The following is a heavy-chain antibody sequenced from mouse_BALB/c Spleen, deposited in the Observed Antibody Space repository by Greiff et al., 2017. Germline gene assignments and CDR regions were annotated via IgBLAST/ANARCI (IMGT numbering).Heavy chain of an antibody. J-gene: IGHJ3*01. V-gene: IGHV5-4*02. CDR2: ISDGGSYT. Sequence: EVQLVESGGGLVKPGGSLKLSCAASGFTFSDYYMYWVRQTPEKRLEWVATISDGGSYTYYPDSVKGRFTISRDNAKNNLYLQMSSLKSEDTAMYYCARDRGDGVWFAYWGQGTLVTVSA. CDR1: GFTFSDYY. CDR3: ARDRGDGVWFAY.